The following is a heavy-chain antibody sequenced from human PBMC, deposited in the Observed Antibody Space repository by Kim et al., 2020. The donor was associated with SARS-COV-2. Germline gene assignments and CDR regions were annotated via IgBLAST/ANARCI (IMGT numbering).Heavy chain of an antibody. CDR1: GGSISSYY. V-gene: IGHV4-59*08. Sequence: SETLSLTCTVSGGSISSYYWSWIRQPPGKGLEWIGYIYYSGSTNYNPSLKSRVTISVDTSKNQFSLKLSSVTAADTAVYYCARLGEDYDILTGYYLSHFDYWGQGTLVTVSS. CDR2: IYYSGST. D-gene: IGHD3-9*01. CDR3: ARLGEDYDILTGYYLSHFDY. J-gene: IGHJ4*02.